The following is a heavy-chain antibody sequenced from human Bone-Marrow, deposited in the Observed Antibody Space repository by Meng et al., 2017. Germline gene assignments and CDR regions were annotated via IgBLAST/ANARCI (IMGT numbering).Heavy chain of an antibody. V-gene: IGHV3-23*01. CDR3: ARDGTYSSSWHDAFDI. D-gene: IGHD6-13*01. CDR1: GFTFSSYA. Sequence: GESLKISCAASGFTFSSYAMSWVRQAPGKGLEWVSAISGSGGSTYYADSVKGRFTISRDNAKNSLYLQMNSLRAEDTAVYYCARDGTYSSSWHDAFDIWGQGTMVTVSS. CDR2: ISGSGGST. J-gene: IGHJ3*02.